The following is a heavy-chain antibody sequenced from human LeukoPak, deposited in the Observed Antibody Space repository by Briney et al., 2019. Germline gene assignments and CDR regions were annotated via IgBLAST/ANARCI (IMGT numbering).Heavy chain of an antibody. D-gene: IGHD3-10*01. V-gene: IGHV4-59*12. CDR1: GGSISSYY. CDR3: ARVANRRRITMVRGVTFDY. Sequence: SETLSLTCTVSGGSISSYYWSWIRQPPGKGLEWIGYIYYSGSTNYNPSLKSRVTISVDTSKNQFSLKLSSVTAADTAVYYCARVANRRRITMVRGVTFDYWGQGTLVTVSS. CDR2: IYYSGST. J-gene: IGHJ4*02.